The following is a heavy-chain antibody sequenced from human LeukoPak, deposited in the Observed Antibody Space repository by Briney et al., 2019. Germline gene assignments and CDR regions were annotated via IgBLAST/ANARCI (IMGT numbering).Heavy chain of an antibody. V-gene: IGHV4-59*08. Sequence: SETLSLTCTVSGGSISEYYWSWIRQPPGKGLEWIGSSYNSGSTNYNPSLKSRVTISVDTSKNRLSLRLSSVTAADTAVYYCARHRSGSFDSWGQGTLVTVSS. J-gene: IGHJ4*02. CDR2: SYNSGST. CDR3: ARHRSGSFDS. D-gene: IGHD3-3*01. CDR1: GGSISEYY.